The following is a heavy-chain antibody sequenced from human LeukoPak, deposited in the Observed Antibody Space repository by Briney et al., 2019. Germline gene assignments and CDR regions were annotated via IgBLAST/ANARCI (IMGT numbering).Heavy chain of an antibody. Sequence: ASVKVSCKTSGYTFTSYGISWVRQAPGQGLEWMGWISADNGKTNYAQKFQDRVTMTTDTSTRTAYVELRSLRSDDTAVYYCARDAGFYDSSGFRDNDAFDIWGQGTMVTVSS. CDR3: ARDAGFYDSSGFRDNDAFDI. CDR2: ISADNGKT. D-gene: IGHD3-22*01. CDR1: GYTFTSYG. J-gene: IGHJ3*02. V-gene: IGHV1-18*01.